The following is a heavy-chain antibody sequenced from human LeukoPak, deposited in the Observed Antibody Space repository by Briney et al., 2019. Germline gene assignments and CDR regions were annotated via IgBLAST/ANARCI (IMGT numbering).Heavy chain of an antibody. J-gene: IGHJ4*02. CDR2: ISSSSSTI. CDR1: GFTFSSYS. V-gene: IGHV3-48*01. Sequence: GGSLRLSCAATGFTFSSYSMNWVRQAPGKGLEWVSYISSSSSTIYYADSVKGRFTISRDNAKNSLYLQMNSLRAEDTAVYYCARGHGDYGFDYWGQGTLVTVSS. CDR3: ARGHGDYGFDY. D-gene: IGHD4-17*01.